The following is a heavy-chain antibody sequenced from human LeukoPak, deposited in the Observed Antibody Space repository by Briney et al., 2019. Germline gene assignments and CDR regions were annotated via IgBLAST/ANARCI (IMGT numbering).Heavy chain of an antibody. V-gene: IGHV4-39*07. CDR1: GGSISCSSHY. CDR2: MYYRGST. CDR3: ATTTIRLGY. J-gene: IGHJ4*02. D-gene: IGHD1-26*01. Sequence: SETLSLTCTVSGGSISCSSHYWGWIRQPPGKGLEWIGSMYYRGSTYHNPSLKSRVTISVDTSKNQFSLKLSSVTAADTAVYYCATTTIRLGYWGQGTLVTVSS.